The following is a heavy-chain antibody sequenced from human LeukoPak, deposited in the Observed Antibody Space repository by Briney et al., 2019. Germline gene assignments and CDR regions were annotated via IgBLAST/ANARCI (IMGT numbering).Heavy chain of an antibody. D-gene: IGHD4-17*01. Sequence: SETLSLTYSVYGRSICRFYWSWIRQSPGKGLEWIGYIYSNGSTKYNVSLKSRVTMSVDTSKGQFSLKLDSVTTADTAVYYLARSSGRLDYGDYYFDYWGQGTLVTVSS. CDR3: ARSSGRLDYGDYYFDY. J-gene: IGHJ4*02. CDR1: GRSICRFY. V-gene: IGHV4-59*01. CDR2: IYSNGST.